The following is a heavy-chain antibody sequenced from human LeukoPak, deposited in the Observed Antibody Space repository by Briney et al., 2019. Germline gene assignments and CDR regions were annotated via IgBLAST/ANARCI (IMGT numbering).Heavy chain of an antibody. Sequence: PGGSLRLSCAASGFTFSSYWMSWVRQAPGKGLEWVANIKQDGSEKYYVDSVKGRFTISRDNAKNSLYLQMNSLRAEDTAVYYCARDRAPKAGPEVDYWGQGTLVTVSS. CDR3: ARDRAPKAGPEVDY. CDR2: IKQDGSEK. D-gene: IGHD3-10*01. J-gene: IGHJ4*02. V-gene: IGHV3-7*03. CDR1: GFTFSSYW.